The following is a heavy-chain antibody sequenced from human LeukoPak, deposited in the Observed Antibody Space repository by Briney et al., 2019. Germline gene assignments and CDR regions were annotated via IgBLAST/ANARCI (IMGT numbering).Heavy chain of an antibody. CDR2: ISGSGGST. Sequence: GGSLRLSCAASGFTFSSYAMSWVRQAPGKGLEWVSAISGSGGSTCYADSVKGRFTISRDNPKNTLYLQMNSLRAEDTAVYYCAKDFYGDYVVDYWGQGTLVTVSS. CDR1: GFTFSSYA. CDR3: AKDFYGDYVVDY. J-gene: IGHJ4*02. V-gene: IGHV3-23*01. D-gene: IGHD4-17*01.